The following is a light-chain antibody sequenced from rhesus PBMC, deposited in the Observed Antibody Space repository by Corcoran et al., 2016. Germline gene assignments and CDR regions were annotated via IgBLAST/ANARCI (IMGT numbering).Light chain of an antibody. Sequence: DIHMTQSPSSLSASVGDTVTITCRASQGIINNLAWYQQKPGKVPKLLIYNASTLQSGVPSRYTGSGSGTDFTLAINSLQTEDFATYYCQHAYDTPYSFGRGTKVEIK. CDR2: NAS. CDR3: QHAYDTPYS. CDR1: QGIINN. J-gene: IGKJ2*01. V-gene: IGKV1-25*01.